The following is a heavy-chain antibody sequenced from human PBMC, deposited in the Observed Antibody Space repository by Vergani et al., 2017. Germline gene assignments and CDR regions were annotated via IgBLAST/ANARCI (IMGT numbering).Heavy chain of an antibody. J-gene: IGHJ4*02. CDR1: GFTFSSYG. D-gene: IGHD6-6*01. CDR2: ISYDGSNK. V-gene: IGHV3-30*18. Sequence: QVQLVESGGGVVQPGRSLRLSCAASGFTFSSYGMHWVRQAPGKGLEWVAVISYDGSNKYYADSVKGRFTISRDNSKNTLYLQMNSLRAEDTAVYYCAKDPGGWQLDDYFDYWGQGTLVTVSS. CDR3: AKDPGGWQLDDYFDY.